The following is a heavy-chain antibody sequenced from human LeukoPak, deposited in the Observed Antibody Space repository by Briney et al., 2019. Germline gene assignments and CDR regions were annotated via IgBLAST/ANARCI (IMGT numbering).Heavy chain of an antibody. CDR1: GYTFTSYD. CDR3: ARAIRLWFGAPTGAALDYYYGMDV. D-gene: IGHD3-10*01. J-gene: IGHJ6*02. Sequence: ASVKVSCKASGYTFTSYDINWVRQATGQGLEWMGWMNPNSGNTGYAQKFQGRVTMTRNTSISTAYMELSSLRSEDTAVYYCARAIRLWFGAPTGAALDYYYGMDVWGQGTTVTVSS. V-gene: IGHV1-8*01. CDR2: MNPNSGNT.